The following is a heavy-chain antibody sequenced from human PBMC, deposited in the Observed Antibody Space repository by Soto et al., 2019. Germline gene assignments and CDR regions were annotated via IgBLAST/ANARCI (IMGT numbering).Heavy chain of an antibody. J-gene: IGHJ5*02. V-gene: IGHV3-30*18. CDR1: GFTFSSYG. Sequence: GGSLRLSCAASGFTFSSYGMHWVRQAPGKGLEWVAVISYDGSNKYYADSVKGRFTISRDNSKNTLYLQMNSLRAEDTAVYYCAKFVAAADRAIWFDPWGQGTLVTVSS. CDR3: AKFVAAADRAIWFDP. CDR2: ISYDGSNK. D-gene: IGHD6-13*01.